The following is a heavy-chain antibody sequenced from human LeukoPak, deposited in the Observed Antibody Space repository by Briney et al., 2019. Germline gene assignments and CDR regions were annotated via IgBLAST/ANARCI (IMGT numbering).Heavy chain of an antibody. D-gene: IGHD3/OR15-3a*01. V-gene: IGHV3-21*01. CDR2: ISGSSTYI. J-gene: IGHJ4*02. Sequence: GGSLRLSCAASGFTFSTYSMNWVRQAPGKGLEWVSSISGSSTYIFYADSVKGRFTISRDNAKNSLYLQMNSLRVEDTAVYYCARVKGTERDYWGQGTLVTVSS. CDR1: GFTFSTYS. CDR3: ARVKGTERDY.